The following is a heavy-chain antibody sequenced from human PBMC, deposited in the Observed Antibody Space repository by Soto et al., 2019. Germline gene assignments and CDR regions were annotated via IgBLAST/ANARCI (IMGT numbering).Heavy chain of an antibody. Sequence: SETLSLTCSVSGGSMRNYYWNWIRQPPGRGLEWIGYVYHSGSTNYNPSLKSRVSMSVDVSRNHFSLTLHSVTAADTAVYFCTRSYSTSSSPDYWGQGTLVTVS. D-gene: IGHD6-6*01. CDR3: TRSYSTSSSPDY. J-gene: IGHJ4*02. V-gene: IGHV4-59*01. CDR1: GGSMRNYY. CDR2: VYHSGST.